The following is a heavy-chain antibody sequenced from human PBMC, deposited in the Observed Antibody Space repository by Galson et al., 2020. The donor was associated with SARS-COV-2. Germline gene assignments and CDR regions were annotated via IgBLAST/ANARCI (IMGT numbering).Heavy chain of an antibody. CDR1: GYTFTSYD. CDR2: LNPNSGNT. J-gene: IGHJ4*02. Sequence: ASVKVSCKASGYTFTSYDINWVRQATGQGLEWMGWLNPNSGNTGYAQKFQGRVTMTRNTSISTAYMELSSLRSEDTAVYYCARLTDSSGYYRDYWGQGTLVTVSS. V-gene: IGHV1-8*01. D-gene: IGHD3-22*01. CDR3: ARLTDSSGYYRDY.